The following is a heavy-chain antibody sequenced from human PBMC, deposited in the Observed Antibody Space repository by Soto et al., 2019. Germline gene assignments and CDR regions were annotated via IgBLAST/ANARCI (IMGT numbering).Heavy chain of an antibody. V-gene: IGHV3-11*01. J-gene: IGHJ3*02. CDR2: ITSSGSTI. D-gene: IGHD1-26*01. CDR1: GFSFSDYY. CDR3: ARRLGWEPANDAFEM. Sequence: GGSLRLSCAASGFSFSDYYMSWIRQAPGKGLEWVSYITSSGSTIYYADSVKGRFTISRDNAKNSLYLQMDSLRVEDTAVYYCARRLGWEPANDAFEMWGQGTMVTVSS.